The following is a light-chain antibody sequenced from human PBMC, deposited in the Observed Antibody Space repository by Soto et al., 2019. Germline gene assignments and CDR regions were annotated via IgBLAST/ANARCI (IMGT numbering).Light chain of an antibody. V-gene: IGLV2-14*03. CDR2: DVT. J-gene: IGLJ3*02. Sequence: QSVLTQPASVSGSPGQSITFSCTGTTSDIGAHNYVSWYQHHPGKAPKLLIYDVTARPSGVSDRFSGSKSGTTASLTISGLQAEDEADYFCSSYTTINTVVLFGGGTKLTVL. CDR3: SSYTTINTVVL. CDR1: TSDIGAHNY.